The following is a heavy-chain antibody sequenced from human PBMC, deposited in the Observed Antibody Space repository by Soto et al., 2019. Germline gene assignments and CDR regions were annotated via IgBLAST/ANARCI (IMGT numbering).Heavy chain of an antibody. CDR3: TRWDGYADV. Sequence: EEQLVASGGGLVQPGGSLRLSCAASGFTLRSYWMSWVRQAPGKGLEWLATIKTDASEKKYVDSVKGRFTVSRDNAKNSLYLQMDSLRAEDTAVYYCTRWDGYADVWGQGTTVIVSS. D-gene: IGHD1-26*01. J-gene: IGHJ6*02. CDR2: IKTDASEK. V-gene: IGHV3-7*03. CDR1: GFTLRSYW.